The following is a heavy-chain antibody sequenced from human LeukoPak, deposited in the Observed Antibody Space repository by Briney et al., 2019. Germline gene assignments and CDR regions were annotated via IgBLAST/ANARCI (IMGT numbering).Heavy chain of an antibody. Sequence: PSETLSLTCTVSGYSISSGYYWGWIRQPPGKGLEWIGSIYHSGSTYYNPSLKSRVTISVDTSKNQFSLKLSFVTAADTAVYYCARVDKGSRSYYFDYWGQGTLVTVSS. J-gene: IGHJ4*02. CDR3: ARVDKGSRSYYFDY. V-gene: IGHV4-38-2*02. CDR1: GYSISSGYY. D-gene: IGHD3/OR15-3a*01. CDR2: IYHSGST.